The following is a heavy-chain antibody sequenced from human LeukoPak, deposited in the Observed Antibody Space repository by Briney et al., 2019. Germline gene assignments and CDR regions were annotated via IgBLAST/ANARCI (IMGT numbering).Heavy chain of an antibody. Sequence: SETLSLTCTVSGGSTSSGDYYWSWIRQPPGKGLEWIGYIYYSGSTYYNPSLKSRVTISVDTSKNQFSLKLSSVTAADTAVYYCASAPDSSGYYLGWTDYWGQGTLVTVSS. CDR2: IYYSGST. J-gene: IGHJ4*02. D-gene: IGHD3-22*01. CDR3: ASAPDSSGYYLGWTDY. CDR1: GGSTSSGDYY. V-gene: IGHV4-30-4*01.